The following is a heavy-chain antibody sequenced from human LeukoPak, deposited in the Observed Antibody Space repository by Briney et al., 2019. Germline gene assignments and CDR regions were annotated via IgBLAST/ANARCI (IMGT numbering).Heavy chain of an antibody. CDR2: IIPNYGAT. Sequence: SVKVSCKASGGSFSSYTINWVRQAPGQGLEWMGEIIPNYGATNYAQKFQGRVTISADSSTSTAYMELISLTSDDTAVYYCARDYTIKAPYFDYWGQGTMVTVSS. CDR3: ARDYTIKAPYFDY. V-gene: IGHV1-69*13. J-gene: IGHJ4*02. CDR1: GGSFSSYT. D-gene: IGHD5-24*01.